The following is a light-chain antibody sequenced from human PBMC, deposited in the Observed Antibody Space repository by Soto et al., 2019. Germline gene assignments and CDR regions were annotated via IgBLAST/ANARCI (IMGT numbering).Light chain of an antibody. V-gene: IGLV8-61*01. Sequence: QTVVTQEPSLSVSPGGTVTLTCGLSSGSVSTNYYPSWYQQTPGQAPRTLIYSTNTRSSGVPDRFSGSFLGNKAALTITGAQADDDSDYYCMLYMGSGTYVFGIGTKVTVL. CDR1: SGSVSTNYY. CDR2: STN. J-gene: IGLJ1*01. CDR3: MLYMGSGTYV.